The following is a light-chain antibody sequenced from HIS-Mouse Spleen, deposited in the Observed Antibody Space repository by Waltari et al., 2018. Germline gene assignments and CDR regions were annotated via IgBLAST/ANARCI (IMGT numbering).Light chain of an antibody. Sequence: DIVMTQSPDSLAVSLGERATINCKSRQSVLYSSNNKNYLAWYQQKPGQPPKLLIYWASTRESGVPDRFSGSGSGTDFTLTISSLQAEDVAVYYCQQYYSTPFTFGPGTKVDTK. V-gene: IGKV4-1*01. CDR3: QQYYSTPFT. CDR1: QSVLYSSNNKNY. CDR2: WAS. J-gene: IGKJ3*01.